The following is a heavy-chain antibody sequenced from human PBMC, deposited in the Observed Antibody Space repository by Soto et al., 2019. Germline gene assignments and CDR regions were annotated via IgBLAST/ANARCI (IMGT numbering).Heavy chain of an antibody. V-gene: IGHV3-30*03. CDR3: ARMGPGGGYYYYGMDV. J-gene: IGHJ6*02. CDR2: ISYDGSNK. CDR1: GFTFSSYG. Sequence: GGSLRLSCAASGFTFSSYGMHWVRQAPGKGLEWVAVISYDGSNKYYADSVKGRFTISRDNSKNTLYLQMNSLRAEDTAVYYCARMGPGGGYYYYGMDVWGQGTTVTVSS. D-gene: IGHD3-10*01.